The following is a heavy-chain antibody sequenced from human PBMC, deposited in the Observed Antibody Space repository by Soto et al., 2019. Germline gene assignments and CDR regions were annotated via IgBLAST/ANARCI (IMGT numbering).Heavy chain of an antibody. CDR3: AKGDRERYDYVWGSYRYTAFDI. V-gene: IGHV3-23*01. CDR2: ISGSGGST. J-gene: IGHJ3*02. CDR1: GFTFSSYA. D-gene: IGHD3-16*02. Sequence: EVQLLESGGGLVQPGGSLRLSCAASGFTFSSYAMSWVRQAPGKGLEWVSAISGSGGSTYYADSVKGRFTISRDNSKNALYLRMNSLRAEDTAGYYCAKGDRERYDYVWGSYRYTAFDIWGQGTMVTVSS.